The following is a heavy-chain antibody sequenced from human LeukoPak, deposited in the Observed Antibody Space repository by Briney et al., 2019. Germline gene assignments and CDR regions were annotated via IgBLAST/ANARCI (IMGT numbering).Heavy chain of an antibody. CDR1: GHTFTSYA. CDR3: ARGLVVAARGWFDP. V-gene: IGHV1-3*01. Sequence: ASVKVSCRAPGHTFTSYAMHWVRQAPGQRLEWMGWINAGNGNTKYSQKFQGRVTITRDTSASTAYMELSSLRSEDTAVYYCARGLVVAARGWFDPWGQGTLVTVSS. D-gene: IGHD2-15*01. J-gene: IGHJ5*02. CDR2: INAGNGNT.